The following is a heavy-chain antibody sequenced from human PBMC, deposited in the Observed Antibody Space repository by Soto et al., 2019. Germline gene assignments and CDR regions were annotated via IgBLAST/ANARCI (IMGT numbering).Heavy chain of an antibody. Sequence: GGSLRLSCIASGFTFSNYGMNWVRQTPGKGLEWVAVVSSDGSSKSYADSVKGRFTISRDNSKNTLYLQMNSLRVEDTAMYYCTKDRVSSGWYEYYQYWGQGTLVTVS. CDR2: VSSDGSSK. CDR1: GFTFSNYG. J-gene: IGHJ1*01. D-gene: IGHD6-19*01. V-gene: IGHV3-30*18. CDR3: TKDRVSSGWYEYYQY.